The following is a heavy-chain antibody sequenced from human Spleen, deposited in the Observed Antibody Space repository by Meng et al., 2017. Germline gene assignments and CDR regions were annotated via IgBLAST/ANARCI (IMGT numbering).Heavy chain of an antibody. D-gene: IGHD1-26*01. Sequence: GESLKISCAASGFTFSSYWMSWVRQAPGKGLEWVANIKQDGSEKYYVDSVKGRFTISRDNAKNSLYLQMNSLRADDTAVYYCASECAAYRGSFAEYLQNWGQGTLVTVSS. V-gene: IGHV3-7*01. CDR1: GFTFSSYW. CDR2: IKQDGSEK. CDR3: ASECAAYRGSFAEYLQN. J-gene: IGHJ1*01.